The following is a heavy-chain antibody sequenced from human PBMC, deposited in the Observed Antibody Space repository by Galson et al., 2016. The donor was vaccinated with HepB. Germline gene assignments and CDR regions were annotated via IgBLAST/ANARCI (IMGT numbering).Heavy chain of an antibody. CDR3: AKRHEYCPPVGCSVDY. D-gene: IGHD2/OR15-2a*01. J-gene: IGHJ4*02. CDR2: DSMDRRRK. V-gene: IGHV3-30*18. Sequence: SLRLSCAGSGFLFRGYGMHWVRQAPGKGLEWVAADSMDRRRKFYADSVKGRFTISRDNSNNILFLQMSSLRADDTAVYFCAKRHEYCPPVGCSVDYWGQGTLVSVSS. CDR1: GFLFRGYG.